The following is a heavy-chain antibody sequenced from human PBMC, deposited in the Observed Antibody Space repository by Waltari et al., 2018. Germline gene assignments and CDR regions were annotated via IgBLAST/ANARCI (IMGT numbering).Heavy chain of an antibody. J-gene: IGHJ4*02. CDR1: GGSISSGSYY. CDR3: ARGRDGYMGY. D-gene: IGHD5-12*01. V-gene: IGHV4-61*09. CDR2: IYTSGRT. Sequence: QVQLQESGPGLVKPSQTLSLTCTVSGGSISSGSYYWSWIRQPAGKGLEWIGYIYTSGRTNYNPSLKSRVTRSVETSKNQFSLKLSSVTAADTAVYYCARGRDGYMGYWGQGTLVTVSS.